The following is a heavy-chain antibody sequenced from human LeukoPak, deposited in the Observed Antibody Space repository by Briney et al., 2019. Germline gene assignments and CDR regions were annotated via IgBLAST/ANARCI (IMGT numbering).Heavy chain of an antibody. CDR2: IYTSGST. Sequence: PSGTLSLTCAVSGYSISSGSYYWSWIRQPAGKGLEWIGRIYTSGSTNYNPSLKSRVTISVDTSKNQFSLKLSSVTAADTAVYYCARISVVPAGIDIWGQGTMVTVSS. CDR3: ARISVVPAGIDI. D-gene: IGHD2-2*01. J-gene: IGHJ3*02. V-gene: IGHV4-61*02. CDR1: GYSISSGSYY.